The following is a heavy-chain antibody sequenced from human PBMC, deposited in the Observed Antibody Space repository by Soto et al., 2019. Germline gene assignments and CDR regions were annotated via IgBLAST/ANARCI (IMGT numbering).Heavy chain of an antibody. J-gene: IGHJ4*02. V-gene: IGHV4-30-4*01. Sequence: HVQLQESGPGLVKPSQTLPLTCTVSGGSINSGDYYWSWIRQPPGKGLEWIGHIYYSGATYYNPSLKSRASISIDKSKSQFSLKLNSVTAADTATYYCATFSFYDIFTGYSFDYWGQGALVAVSS. CDR1: GGSINSGDYY. CDR2: IYYSGAT. D-gene: IGHD3-9*01. CDR3: ATFSFYDIFTGYSFDY.